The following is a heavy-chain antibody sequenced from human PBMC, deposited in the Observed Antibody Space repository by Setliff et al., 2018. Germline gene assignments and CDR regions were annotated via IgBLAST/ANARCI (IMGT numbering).Heavy chain of an antibody. V-gene: IGHV4-4*07. J-gene: IGHJ4*02. CDR2: LYTSGDT. Sequence: LSLTCTVSVGSISSHYWTWIRQPAGKGLEWIGRLYTSGDTNYNPSLKSRVSMSLDTSKNQSSLKLSSVTAADTAVYYCARDRVVVLAGRRGFYFDYWGQGTLVTVSS. D-gene: IGHD2-15*01. CDR3: ARDRVVVLAGRRGFYFDY. CDR1: VGSISSHY.